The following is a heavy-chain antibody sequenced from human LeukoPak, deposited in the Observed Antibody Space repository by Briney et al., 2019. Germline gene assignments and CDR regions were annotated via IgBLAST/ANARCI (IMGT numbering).Heavy chain of an antibody. V-gene: IGHV3-7*01. Sequence: GGSLRLSCAASGFTFSSYWMSWVRQAPGEGLEWVAVIKQDESEKFYVDSVRGRFTISRDNAKNSLYLQMNSLRAEDTAVYYCAKASTRLYYDALDYWGQGTLVTVSS. D-gene: IGHD3-3*01. CDR2: IKQDESEK. CDR3: AKASTRLYYDALDY. J-gene: IGHJ4*02. CDR1: GFTFSSYW.